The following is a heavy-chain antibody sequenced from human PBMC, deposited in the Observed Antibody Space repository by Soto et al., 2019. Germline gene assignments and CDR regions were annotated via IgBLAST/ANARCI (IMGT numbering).Heavy chain of an antibody. J-gene: IGHJ1*01. CDR1: GFTFSSYA. CDR2: IRGNGDPP. V-gene: IGHV3-64D*06. Sequence: AGGSLRLSCSASGFTFSSYAMHWFRQAPGKGLEYVSGIRGNGDPPFYADSVKGRFTISRDNSKNTLYLQMSSLGADDTAVYYCVKSRSGNNFDSFDCGQGVLVTGSS. D-gene: IGHD3-3*01. CDR3: VKSRSGNNFDSFD.